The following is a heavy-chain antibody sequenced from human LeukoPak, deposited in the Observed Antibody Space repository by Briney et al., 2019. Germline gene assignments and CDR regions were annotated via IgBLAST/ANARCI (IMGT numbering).Heavy chain of an antibody. CDR1: GGSISSYY. V-gene: IGHV4-4*07. D-gene: IGHD7-27*01. CDR2: IYTSGTT. Sequence: PSETLSLTCTVSGGSISSYYWSWIRQPAGKGLEWLGRIYTSGTTNYNPSLKSRVTMSLDTSKNQFSLKLSSVTAADTAVYYCARSDQELTGVYKGYFDYWGQGTLVTVSS. CDR3: ARSDQELTGVYKGYFDY. J-gene: IGHJ4*02.